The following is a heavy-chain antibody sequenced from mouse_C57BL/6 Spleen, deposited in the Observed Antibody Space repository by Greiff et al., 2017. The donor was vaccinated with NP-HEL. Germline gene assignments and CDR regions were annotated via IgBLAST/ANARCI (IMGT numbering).Heavy chain of an antibody. CDR1: GFSLTSYA. CDR2: IWTGGGT. CDR3: ARNDGSDSAGFAY. Sequence: QVQLKESGPGLVAPSQSLSITCTVSGFSLTSYAISWVRQPPGKGLEWLGVIWTGGGTNYNSALKSRLSISKDNSKSQACLKMNSLQTEDKASDYCARNDGSDSAGFAYWGQGTLVTVSA. J-gene: IGHJ3*01. D-gene: IGHD6-1*01. V-gene: IGHV2-9-1*01.